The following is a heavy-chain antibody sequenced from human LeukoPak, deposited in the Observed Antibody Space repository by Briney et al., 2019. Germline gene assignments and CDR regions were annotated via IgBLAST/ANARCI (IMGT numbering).Heavy chain of an antibody. J-gene: IGHJ4*02. V-gene: IGHV3-23*01. CDR1: GFTFSSYA. D-gene: IGHD4-17*01. CDR3: TKSLFSSTTVTYFDD. CDR2: ISGSGGSA. Sequence: GGSLRLSCAASGFTFSSYAMSWVRQAPGKGLEWVSAISGSGGSAYYADSVKGRFTVPRNSSKNTLYLQMNSLRGDDTAVYYCTKSLFSSTTVTYFDDWGQGTLVTVSS.